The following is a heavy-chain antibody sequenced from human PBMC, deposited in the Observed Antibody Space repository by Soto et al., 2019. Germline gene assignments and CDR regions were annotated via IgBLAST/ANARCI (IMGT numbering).Heavy chain of an antibody. CDR1: GYTFISYG. CDR3: AIALAAHSGGDH. V-gene: IGHV1-18*01. J-gene: IGHJ4*02. D-gene: IGHD6-6*01. CDR2: ISAYSSNT. Sequence: QVQLVQSGAEVKKPGASVKVSCKASGYTFISYGIFWLRQAPGQGLEWRGWISAYSSNTKYGQKFKGRVTMTTDTFTRTAYMELRSLRSDDTDVYYCAIALAAHSGGDHWGQGTLVTVSS.